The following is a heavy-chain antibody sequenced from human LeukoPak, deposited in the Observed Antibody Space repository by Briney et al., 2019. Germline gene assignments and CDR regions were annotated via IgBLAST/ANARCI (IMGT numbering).Heavy chain of an antibody. CDR2: TYYRSKWYD. J-gene: IGHJ5*01. V-gene: IGHV6-1*01. CDR3: ARVTWQHLLLWFDS. CDR1: GDSVSNKTAA. Sequence: SQTLSLTFAISGDSVSNKTAAWNWIRQSPSRGLEWLGRTYYRSKWYDDYAVSVKSRITINPDTSKNQFSLQLYSVTPEDTAVYYCARVTWQHLLLWFDSWGQGTLVTVSS. D-gene: IGHD6-13*01.